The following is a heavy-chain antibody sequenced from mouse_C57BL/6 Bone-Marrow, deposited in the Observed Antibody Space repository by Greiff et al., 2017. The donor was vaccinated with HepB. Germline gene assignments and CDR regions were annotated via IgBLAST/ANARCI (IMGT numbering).Heavy chain of an antibody. J-gene: IGHJ4*01. CDR3: AREAPLITTVRGVYAMDY. D-gene: IGHD1-1*01. CDR1: GYSITSGYY. V-gene: IGHV3-6*01. Sequence: VQLKESGPGLVKPSQSLSLTCSVTGYSITSGYYWNWIRQFPGNKLEWMGYISYDGSNNYNPSLKNRISITRDTSKNQFFLKLNSVTTEDTATYYCAREAPLITTVRGVYAMDYWGQGTSVTVSS. CDR2: ISYDGSN.